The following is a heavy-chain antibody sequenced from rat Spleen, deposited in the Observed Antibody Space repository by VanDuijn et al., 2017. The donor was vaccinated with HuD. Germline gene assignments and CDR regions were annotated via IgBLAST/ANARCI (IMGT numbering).Heavy chain of an antibody. D-gene: IGHD1-9*01. J-gene: IGHJ3*01. CDR2: ISSDGGRN. V-gene: IGHV5-22*01. CDR1: GFTFSDYY. CDR3: ARQGYYVYNYGFAY. Sequence: EVQLVESGGALVQPGRSLKLSCAASGFTFSDYYMAWVRQAPTKGLEWVATISSDGGRNFYRDSVKGRFTFSRDNAKSTLYLQMNSLRSEDTATYYCARQGYYVYNYGFAYWGQSTLVTVSS.